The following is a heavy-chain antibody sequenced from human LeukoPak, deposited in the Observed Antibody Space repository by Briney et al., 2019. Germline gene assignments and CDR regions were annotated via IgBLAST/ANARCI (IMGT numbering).Heavy chain of an antibody. V-gene: IGHV3-23*01. D-gene: IGHD3/OR15-3a*01. Sequence: GGSLRLSCAASGFTLTSYAMSWGRQAPGRGLEWVSSIGGSGRGGIPSYADSVKGRSTISKDNSRNTLYLQLNSLGVEDTALYYCARFRDDFWTGYPSDAFDIWGQGTMVTVSS. J-gene: IGHJ3*02. CDR3: ARFRDDFWTGYPSDAFDI. CDR1: GFTLTSYA. CDR2: IGGSGRGGIP.